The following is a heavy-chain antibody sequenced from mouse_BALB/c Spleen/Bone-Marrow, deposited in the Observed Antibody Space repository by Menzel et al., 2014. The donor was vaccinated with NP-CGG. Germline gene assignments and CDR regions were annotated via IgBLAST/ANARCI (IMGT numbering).Heavy chain of an antibody. V-gene: IGHV1S81*02. CDR2: INPSNGRP. J-gene: IGHJ4*01. Sequence: VQLQQSGAELVKPGASVKLSCKASGFTFTSYWMHWVKQRPGQGLEWIGEINPSNGRPNYNGKFKYKATLTADKSSSTAYMHLSSLRSEDSAVYYCARTIATLYYARDYWGQGTSVTVSS. CDR3: ARTIATLYYARDY. CDR1: GFTFTSYW.